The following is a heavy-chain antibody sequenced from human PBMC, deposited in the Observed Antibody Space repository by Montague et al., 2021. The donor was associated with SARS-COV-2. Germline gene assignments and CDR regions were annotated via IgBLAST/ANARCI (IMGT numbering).Heavy chain of an antibody. CDR2: ISYGGIA. Sequence: SETLSLTCAVYGGSLTGYYWSWIRQAPGKGLEWIGEISYGGIATYNPSLKSRATISMDRSRNLFSLKLSSVTAADTAIYYCAGKVLTVPADYWGQGTLVTVS. CDR3: AGKVLTVPADY. J-gene: IGHJ4*02. V-gene: IGHV4-34*01. D-gene: IGHD4-11*01. CDR1: GGSLTGYY.